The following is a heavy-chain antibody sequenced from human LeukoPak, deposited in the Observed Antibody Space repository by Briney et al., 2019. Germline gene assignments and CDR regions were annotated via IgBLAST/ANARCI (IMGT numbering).Heavy chain of an antibody. J-gene: IGHJ3*02. CDR3: AKDTAFYSGAFDI. CDR2: ISDSGGST. V-gene: IGHV3-23*01. CDR1: GFAFRNNA. D-gene: IGHD2-21*01. Sequence: GGSLRLSCVASGFAFRNNAMSWVRQAPGKGLEWVSLISDSGGSTNYADSVKGRFTISRDNSKNTLYLQMNSLRAEDTALYYCAKDTAFYSGAFDIWGQGTMVTVSS.